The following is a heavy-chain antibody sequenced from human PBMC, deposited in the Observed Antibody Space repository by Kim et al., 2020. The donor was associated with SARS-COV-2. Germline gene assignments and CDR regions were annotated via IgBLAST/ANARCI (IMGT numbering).Heavy chain of an antibody. D-gene: IGHD2-21*01. J-gene: IGHJ5*02. CDR3: ARTHCGDFVAWFDP. Sequence: AESVKSRITINPDTSKNQFSLQLNSVTPEDTAVYYCARTHCGDFVAWFDPWGQGTLVTVSS. V-gene: IGHV6-1*01.